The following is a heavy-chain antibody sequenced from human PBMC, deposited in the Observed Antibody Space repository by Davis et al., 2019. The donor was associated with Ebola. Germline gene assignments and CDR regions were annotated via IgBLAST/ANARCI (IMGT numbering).Heavy chain of an antibody. D-gene: IGHD2-15*01. J-gene: IGHJ6*02. CDR2: IYYSGST. CDR1: GGSISSYY. CDR3: ARRPALGYCSGGSCYSGAYYYYGMDV. Sequence: MPSETLSLTCTVSGGSISSYYWSWIRQPPGKGLEWIGYIYYSGSTNYNPSLTSRVTISVDTSKNQFSLKLSSVTAADTAVYYCARRPALGYCSGGSCYSGAYYYYGMDVWGQGTTVTVSS. V-gene: IGHV4-59*12.